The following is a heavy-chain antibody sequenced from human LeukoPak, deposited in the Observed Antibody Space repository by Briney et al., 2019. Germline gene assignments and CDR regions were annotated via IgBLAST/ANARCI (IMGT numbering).Heavy chain of an antibody. CDR1: GFTVSSNY. V-gene: IGHV3-53*01. D-gene: IGHD4-17*01. CDR3: ARVGDGDYPGCFDY. Sequence: GGSLRLSCAASGFTVSSNYMSWVRQAPGKGLEWVSVIYSGGSTYYADSVKGRFTISRDNSKNTLYLQMNSLRAEDTAVYYCARVGDGDYPGCFDYWGQGTLVTVSS. CDR2: IYSGGST. J-gene: IGHJ4*02.